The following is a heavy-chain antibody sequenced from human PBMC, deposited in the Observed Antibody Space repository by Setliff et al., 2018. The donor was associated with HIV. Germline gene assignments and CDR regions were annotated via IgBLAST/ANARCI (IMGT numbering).Heavy chain of an antibody. CDR2: IYSGGST. D-gene: IGHD3-9*01. Sequence: PGGSLRLSCAASGFTVSSNYMSWVRQAPGKGLEWVSVIYSGGSTYYADSVKGRFTISRDNSKNTLYLQMNSLRAEDTAVYYCTRDHRFVDRYPDWWGQGTLVTVSS. V-gene: IGHV3-53*01. CDR1: GFTVSSNY. J-gene: IGHJ4*02. CDR3: TRDHRFVDRYPDW.